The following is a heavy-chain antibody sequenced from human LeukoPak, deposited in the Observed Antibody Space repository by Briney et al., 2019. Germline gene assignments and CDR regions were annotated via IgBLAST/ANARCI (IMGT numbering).Heavy chain of an antibody. CDR3: ARDTRRAAYYYDSSGYAFDY. D-gene: IGHD3-22*01. Sequence: GGSLRLSCAASGFTSSSYEMNWVRQAPGKGLEWVSYISSSGSTIYYADSVKGRFTISRDNAKNSLYLQMNSLRAEDTAVNYCARDTRRAAYYYDSSGYAFDYWGQGTLVTVSS. CDR2: ISSSGSTI. J-gene: IGHJ4*02. V-gene: IGHV3-48*03. CDR1: GFTSSSYE.